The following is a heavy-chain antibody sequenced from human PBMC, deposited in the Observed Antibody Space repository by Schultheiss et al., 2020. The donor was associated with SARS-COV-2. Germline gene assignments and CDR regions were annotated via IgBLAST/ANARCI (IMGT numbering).Heavy chain of an antibody. D-gene: IGHD1-26*01. CDR2: ISSSSSYI. CDR3: AKDLSGSYPEYYFDY. V-gene: IGHV3-21*04. J-gene: IGHJ4*02. CDR1: GFTFSSYS. Sequence: GGSLRLSCAASGFTFSSYSMNWVRQAPGKGLEWVSSISSSSSYIYYADSVKGRFTISRDNSKNTLYLQMNSLRAEDTAVYYCAKDLSGSYPEYYFDYWGQGTLVTVSS.